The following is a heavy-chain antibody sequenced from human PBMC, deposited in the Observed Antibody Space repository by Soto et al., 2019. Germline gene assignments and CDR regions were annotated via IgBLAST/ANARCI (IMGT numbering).Heavy chain of an antibody. Sequence: EVQLLESGGGLVQPGGSLRLSCAASGFTFSSYAMSWVRQAPGKGLEWVSAISGSGGSTYYADSVKGRFTISRDNSKNTLYLRMNSLRAEDTAVYYCAKDRASFWSGTGENWFDPWGQGTLVTVSS. CDR2: ISGSGGST. D-gene: IGHD3-3*01. V-gene: IGHV3-23*01. CDR3: AKDRASFWSGTGENWFDP. CDR1: GFTFSSYA. J-gene: IGHJ5*02.